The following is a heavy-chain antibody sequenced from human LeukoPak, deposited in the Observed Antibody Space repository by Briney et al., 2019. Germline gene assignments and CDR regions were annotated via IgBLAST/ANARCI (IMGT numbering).Heavy chain of an antibody. CDR3: ASGTTVNWFDP. V-gene: IGHV1-69*06. J-gene: IGHJ5*02. Sequence: ASVKVSYKASGGTFSSYAISWVRQAPGQGLEWMGGIIPIFGTANYAQKFQGRVTITADKSTSTAYMELSSLRSEDTAVYYCASGTTVNWFDPWGQGTLVTVSS. D-gene: IGHD1-1*01. CDR1: GGTFSSYA. CDR2: IIPIFGTA.